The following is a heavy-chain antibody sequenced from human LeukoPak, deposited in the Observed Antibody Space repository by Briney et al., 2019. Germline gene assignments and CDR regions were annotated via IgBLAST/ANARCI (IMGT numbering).Heavy chain of an antibody. CDR2: INPDGRDT. D-gene: IGHD2-21*02. CDR1: GFTFNRCW. V-gene: IGHV3-7*01. Sequence: GGSLRLSCVVSGFTFNRCWMNWVRQAPGKGLEWVAHINPDGRDTYYVDSVRGRFTISRDNAENSMYLQMNSLRVEDTAVYYCTSWGDTTAEYFQRWGQGTLVTVSS. J-gene: IGHJ1*01. CDR3: TSWGDTTAEYFQR.